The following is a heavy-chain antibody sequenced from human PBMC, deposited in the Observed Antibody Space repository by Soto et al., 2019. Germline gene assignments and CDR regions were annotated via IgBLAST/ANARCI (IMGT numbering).Heavy chain of an antibody. D-gene: IGHD1-1*01. Sequence: QVQLQESGPGLVKPSQTLSLTCTVSGDSISNGAYYWTWIRQLPGKGLEWIGCIYYSGSTYYIPSLQSRVTISVDTSQNQFSLKLTSVTAADTAVYYCARVRRTEGHLDYWYFDVWGHGTLVTVSS. CDR3: ARVRRTEGHLDYWYFDV. CDR1: GDSISNGAYY. V-gene: IGHV4-31*03. CDR2: IYYSGST. J-gene: IGHJ2*01.